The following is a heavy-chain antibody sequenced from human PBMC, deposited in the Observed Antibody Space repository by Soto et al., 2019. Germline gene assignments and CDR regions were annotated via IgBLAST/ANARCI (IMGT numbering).Heavy chain of an antibody. J-gene: IGHJ4*02. V-gene: IGHV4-31*03. Sequence: SETLSLTCTVSGGSISSGSYYWSWIRQLPGKALEWIGYIYYSGSTYYNPSLKSRVTISVDTSKKQFSLKLSSVTAADTAVYYCARQGYRYGQGLDYWGQGTLVTVSS. CDR1: GGSISSGSYY. CDR3: ARQGYRYGQGLDY. CDR2: IYYSGST. D-gene: IGHD5-18*01.